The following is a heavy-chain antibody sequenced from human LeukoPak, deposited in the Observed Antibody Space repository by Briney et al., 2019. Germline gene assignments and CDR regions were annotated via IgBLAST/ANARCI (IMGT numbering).Heavy chain of an antibody. CDR3: AKDRHTAMVSYYYYGMDV. V-gene: IGHV3-30*18. CDR1: AFTFSSYG. CDR2: ISYDGSNK. J-gene: IGHJ6*02. Sequence: PGGDLRLSCSASAFTFSSYGMHWVRQAPGKGLEWVVVISYDGSNKYYADSVKGRFTISRDNSKNTLYLQMNSLRAEDTAVYYCAKDRHTAMVSYYYYGMDVWGQGTTVTVSS. D-gene: IGHD5-18*01.